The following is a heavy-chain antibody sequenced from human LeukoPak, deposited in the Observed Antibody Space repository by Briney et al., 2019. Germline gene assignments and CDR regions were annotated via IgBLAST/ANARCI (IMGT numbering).Heavy chain of an antibody. J-gene: IGHJ4*02. V-gene: IGHV7-4-1*02. CDR1: GYTFTTYA. Sequence: ASVKVSCKASGYTFTTYAMNWVRQAPGQGLEWMGWINTNTGNPTYAQGFTGRFVFSLDTSVSTAYLQISSLKAEDTAVYYCARDTTTVESYYFDYWGQGTLVTVSS. CDR3: ARDTTTVESYYFDY. CDR2: INTNTGNP. D-gene: IGHD4-23*01.